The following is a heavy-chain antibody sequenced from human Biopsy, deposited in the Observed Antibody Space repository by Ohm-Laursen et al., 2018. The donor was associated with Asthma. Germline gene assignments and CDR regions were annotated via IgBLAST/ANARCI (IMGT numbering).Heavy chain of an antibody. Sequence: GSLRLSCAASGFAVSRDHMFWVRQAPGKGLEWASVIYSGGTSHTADSVRGRFTISRDYSKNTLYLQMHSLRAEDTAVYYCARGDSSGWSHYYFDYWGQGTLVTVSS. CDR3: ARGDSSGWSHYYFDY. V-gene: IGHV3-66*01. CDR2: IYSGGTS. CDR1: GFAVSRDH. J-gene: IGHJ4*02. D-gene: IGHD6-19*01.